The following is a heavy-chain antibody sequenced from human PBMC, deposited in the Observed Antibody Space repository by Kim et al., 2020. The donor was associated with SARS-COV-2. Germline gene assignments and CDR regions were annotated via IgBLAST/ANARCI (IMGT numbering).Heavy chain of an antibody. V-gene: IGHV4-39*07. CDR1: GGSISSSSYY. CDR3: ARDGKQSYGMDV. Sequence: SETLSLTCTVSGGSISSSSYYWGWIRQPPGKGLEWIGSIYYSGSTYYNPSLKSRVTISVDTSKNQFSLNLSSVTAADTAVYFCARDGKQSYGMDVWGQG. D-gene: IGHD1-26*01. CDR2: IYYSGST. J-gene: IGHJ6*02.